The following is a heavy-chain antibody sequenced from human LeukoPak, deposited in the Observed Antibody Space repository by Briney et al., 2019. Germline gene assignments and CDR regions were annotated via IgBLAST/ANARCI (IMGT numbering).Heavy chain of an antibody. V-gene: IGHV1-46*01. CDR3: ARARPANLDY. CDR2: IYPRDGST. J-gene: IGHJ4*02. CDR1: GYTFTSNY. Sequence: ASVKVSCKASGYTFTSNYIHWVRQAPGQGLEWMGMIYPRDGSTSYAQKFQGRVTVTRDTSTSTVHMELSGLRSEDTAVYYCARARPANLDYWGQGTLVTVSS.